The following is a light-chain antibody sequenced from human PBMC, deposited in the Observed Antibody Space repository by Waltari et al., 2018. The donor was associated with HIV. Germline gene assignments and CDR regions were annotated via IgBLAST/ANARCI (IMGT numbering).Light chain of an antibody. CDR1: RSDIGSNY. CDR2: RNN. CDR3: AAWDDGLNAL. J-gene: IGLJ2*01. V-gene: IGLV1-47*01. Sequence: QSVLTQPPSASGTPGQRVTISCSGARSDIGSNYVYWYQQLPGTAPKLLIYRNNQRPSGVPDRFSASKSGTSVSLAISGLQSEDEGAYYCAAWDDGLNALFGGGTKLTV.